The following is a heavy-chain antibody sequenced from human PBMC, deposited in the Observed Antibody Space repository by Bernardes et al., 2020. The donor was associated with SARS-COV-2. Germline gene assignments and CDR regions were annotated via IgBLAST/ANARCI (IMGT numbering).Heavy chain of an antibody. J-gene: IGHJ6*02. V-gene: IGHV3-48*03. CDR2: ISSSGRTI. D-gene: IGHD2-2*01. Sequence: GSLTLSCAASGFTFSSYEMNWVRQAPGKGLEWVAYISSSGRTIYYAESVKGRFTISRDNGKSSLYLQMYGLRVEDTAVYYCAREKCRGSTNCYYYQYGLDVWGQGTTVTVSS. CDR1: GFTFSSYE. CDR3: AREKCRGSTNCYYYQYGLDV.